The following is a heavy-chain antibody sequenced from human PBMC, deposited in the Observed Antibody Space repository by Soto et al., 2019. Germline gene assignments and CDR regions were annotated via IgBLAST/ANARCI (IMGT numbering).Heavy chain of an antibody. D-gene: IGHD3-3*01. J-gene: IGHJ4*02. V-gene: IGHV4-4*07. CDR1: GGSLSKYY. CDR2: ISTSGHV. CDR3: ARDNNDFWSPYPLAFDY. Sequence: SETLSLTXSVSGGSLSKYYWSWIRQPAGKGLEWIGRISTSGHVVSKVSLRSRLTMSVDMSNNHFSLKLTSVTAADMAVYYCARDNNDFWSPYPLAFDYWGQGALVTVSS.